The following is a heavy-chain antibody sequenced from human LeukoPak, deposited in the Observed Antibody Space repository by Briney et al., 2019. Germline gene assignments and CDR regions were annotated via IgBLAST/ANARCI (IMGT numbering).Heavy chain of an antibody. V-gene: IGHV4-30-4*01. J-gene: IGHJ4*02. CDR3: ARDNSSGYPRFDY. CDR2: VYYSGST. CDR1: GGSISSGDYY. Sequence: SKTLSLTCTVSGGSISSGDYYWSWIRQPPGKGLEWIGYVYYSGSTYYNPSLESRVTISVDTSKNQFSLKLSSVTAADTAVYYCARDNSSGYPRFDYWGQGTLVTVSS. D-gene: IGHD3-22*01.